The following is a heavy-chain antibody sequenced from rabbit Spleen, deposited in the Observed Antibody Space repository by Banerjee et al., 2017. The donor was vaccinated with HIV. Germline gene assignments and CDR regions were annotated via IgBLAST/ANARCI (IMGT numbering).Heavy chain of an antibody. D-gene: IGHD1-1*01. V-gene: IGHV1S45*01. CDR2: INAVTGKA. Sequence: QEQLVESGGGLVKPEGSLKLSCTASGFSFSNKAVMCWVRQAPGKGLEWIACINAVTGKAVYASWAKGRFTFSKTSSTTVTLQMTSLTAADTATYFCARDLAAWNSGSYAFNLWGQGTLSPS. CDR3: ARDLAAWNSGSYAFNL. CDR1: GFSFSNKAV. J-gene: IGHJ4*01.